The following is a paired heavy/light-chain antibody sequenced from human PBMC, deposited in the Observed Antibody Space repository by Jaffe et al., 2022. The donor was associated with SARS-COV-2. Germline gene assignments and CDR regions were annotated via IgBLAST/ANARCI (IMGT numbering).Heavy chain of an antibody. J-gene: IGHJ4*02. CDR2: ISGSGGTT. CDR1: GFTFSSYV. CDR3: TKDRSVTRPGGYFDY. D-gene: IGHD4-17*01. Sequence: EVQLLEFGGGLVQPGGSLRLSCAASGFTFSSYVMSWVRQAPGKGLEWVSGISGSGGTTYYADSVKGRFTISRDNSKNTLYLQMNSLRAEDTAVYYCTKDRSVTRPGGYFDYWGQGTLVSVSS. V-gene: IGHV3-23*01.
Light chain of an antibody. CDR3: AAWDDSLNGLV. V-gene: IGLV1-44*01. CDR2: SDI. Sequence: QSVLTQPPSASGTPGQRVTISCSGSSSNIGSNSVNWYQHLPGTAPKLLIYSDIKRPSGVPDRFSGSKSGTSASLAISGLQSEDETDYYCAAWDDSLNGLVFGGGTKLTVL. CDR1: SSNIGSNS. J-gene: IGLJ3*02.